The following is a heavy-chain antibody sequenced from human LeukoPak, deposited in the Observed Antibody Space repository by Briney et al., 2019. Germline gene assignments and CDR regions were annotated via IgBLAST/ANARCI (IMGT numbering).Heavy chain of an antibody. Sequence: PGGSLRLSCAASGFTFSSYWMNWVRQAPGKGLEWVANIKQDGSEKYYVDSVKGRFTISRDNAKNSLYLQMNTLRAEDTAVYYCAKAWREDGDYWSFNYWGQGALVTVSS. D-gene: IGHD4-17*01. V-gene: IGHV3-7*03. J-gene: IGHJ4*02. CDR1: GFTFSSYW. CDR3: AKAWREDGDYWSFNY. CDR2: IKQDGSEK.